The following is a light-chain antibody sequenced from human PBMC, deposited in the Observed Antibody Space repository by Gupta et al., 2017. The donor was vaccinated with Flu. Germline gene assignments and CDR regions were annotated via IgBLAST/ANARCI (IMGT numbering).Light chain of an antibody. J-gene: IGLJ2*01. CDR3: ETGDSSRSAVV. CDR2: ENN. CDR1: SSNIGNNY. Sequence: TISCSGSSSNIGNNYVSWYQQLPGTAPKLLIYENNKRPSGIPDRFSGSKSGTSATLGITGLQTGDEADYYCETGDSSRSAVVFGGGTKLTVL. V-gene: IGLV1-51*02.